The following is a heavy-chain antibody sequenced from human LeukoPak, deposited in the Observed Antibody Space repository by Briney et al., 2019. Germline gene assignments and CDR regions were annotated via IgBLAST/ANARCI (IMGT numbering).Heavy chain of an antibody. Sequence: PGGSLRLPCAASGFTFSSYAMHWVRQAPGKGLEWVAVISYDGSNKYYADFVKGRFTISRDNSKNTLYLQMNSLRAEDTAVYYCARVPGEDRFLEWSISSYYMDVWGKGTTVTVSS. J-gene: IGHJ6*03. CDR1: GFTFSSYA. D-gene: IGHD3-3*01. CDR3: ARVPGEDRFLEWSISSYYMDV. CDR2: ISYDGSNK. V-gene: IGHV3-30*04.